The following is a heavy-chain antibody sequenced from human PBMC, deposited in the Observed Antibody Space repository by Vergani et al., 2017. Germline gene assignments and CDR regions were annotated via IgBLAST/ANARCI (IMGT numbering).Heavy chain of an antibody. CDR2: ISGSGGST. J-gene: IGHJ3*02. V-gene: IGHV3-23*01. CDR1: GFTFSSYA. Sequence: EVQLLESGGGLVQPGGSLRLSCAASGFTFSSYAMSWVRQAPGKGLEWVSAISGSGGSTYYAGSVKGRFTISRDNAMNSLYLQMNSLRAEDTAVYYYARVQEDGYSGIDGAFDIWGQGTMVTVSS. D-gene: IGHD1-26*01. CDR3: ARVQEDGYSGIDGAFDI.